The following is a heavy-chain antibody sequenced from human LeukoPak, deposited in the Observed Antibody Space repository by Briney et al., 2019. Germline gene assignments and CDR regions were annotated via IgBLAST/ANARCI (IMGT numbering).Heavy chain of an antibody. V-gene: IGHV3-23*01. D-gene: IGHD2-2*01. Sequence: GGTLRLSCAAAGFTFSTYGMTWVRQAPGKGLEWVSAIGGSGVSTYYADSVKGRFTISRDNSKNTLYLQMSTLRVEDTAVYYCAKYGSTHNDYWGQGTLVTVSS. CDR3: AKYGSTHNDY. CDR1: GFTFSTYG. J-gene: IGHJ4*02. CDR2: IGGSGVST.